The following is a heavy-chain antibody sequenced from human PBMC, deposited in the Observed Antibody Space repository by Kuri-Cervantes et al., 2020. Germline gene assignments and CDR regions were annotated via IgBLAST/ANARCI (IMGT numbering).Heavy chain of an antibody. CDR1: GGSFSGYY. D-gene: IGHD6-19*01. Sequence: SETLSLTCAVYGGSFSGYYWSWIRQPPGKGLEWIGEINHSGSTNYNPSLKSRVTISVDTSKNQFSLKLSSVTAADTALYYCARRFYSSGWPVFGFWGQGSLVTVSS. J-gene: IGHJ4*02. CDR3: ARRFYSSGWPVFGF. V-gene: IGHV4-34*01. CDR2: INHSGST.